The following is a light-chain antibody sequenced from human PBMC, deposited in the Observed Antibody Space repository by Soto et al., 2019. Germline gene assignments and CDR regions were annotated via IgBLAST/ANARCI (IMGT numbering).Light chain of an antibody. CDR1: TNNVGNYNY. Sequence: QSVLTQPRSVSGSPGQSVTISCTGTTNNVGNYNYVSWYQQHPSKAPKLMSSDVTERPSGVPDRFSASKSAITASLTISGLQAEGEADYYCCSYAGSYSYVFRTGTKVAAL. CDR2: DVT. CDR3: CSYAGSYSYV. J-gene: IGLJ1*01. V-gene: IGLV2-11*01.